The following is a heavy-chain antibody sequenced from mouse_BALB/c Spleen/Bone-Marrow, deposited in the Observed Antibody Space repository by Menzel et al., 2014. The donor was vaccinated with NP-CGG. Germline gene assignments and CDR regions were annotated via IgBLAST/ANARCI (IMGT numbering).Heavy chain of an antibody. Sequence: AIDISDSYTTYNQKFKGKATLTVDESSSTAYMQLSRLTSEDSAVYYCARGGANVDYWGQGTTLTVSS. J-gene: IGHJ2*01. V-gene: IGHV1-69*02. CDR2: IDISDSYT. CDR3: ARGGANVDY.